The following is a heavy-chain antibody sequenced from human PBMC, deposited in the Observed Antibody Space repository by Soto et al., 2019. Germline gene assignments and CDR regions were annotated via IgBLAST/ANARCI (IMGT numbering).Heavy chain of an antibody. J-gene: IGHJ5*02. Sequence: QVQLQESGPGLVKPTQTLSLTCSVSRAFINSGGFYYSWIRQPPGKGLEWLGYIFDSGSTLYNPSLRGRLTLSADTSRNQLSLYLTSVTAADTAVYYCVRGGIAGHWFDPWGQGILVTVSS. CDR3: VRGGIAGHWFDP. CDR2: IFDSGST. V-gene: IGHV4-31*03. CDR1: RAFINSGGFY. D-gene: IGHD2-15*01.